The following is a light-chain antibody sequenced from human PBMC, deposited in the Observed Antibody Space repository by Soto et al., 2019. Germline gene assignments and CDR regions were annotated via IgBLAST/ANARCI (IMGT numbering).Light chain of an antibody. CDR1: NSNIGAGYD. CDR2: GNS. J-gene: IGLJ2*01. Sequence: QSMLTQPPSVSGAPGQRVTISCTGSNSNIGAGYDVHWYQQLPGTAPKLLIYGNSNRPSGVPDRFSGSKSGTSASLAITGLQAEDEADYYCQSYDTSLSGFVVFGGGTKLTVL. V-gene: IGLV1-40*01. CDR3: QSYDTSLSGFVV.